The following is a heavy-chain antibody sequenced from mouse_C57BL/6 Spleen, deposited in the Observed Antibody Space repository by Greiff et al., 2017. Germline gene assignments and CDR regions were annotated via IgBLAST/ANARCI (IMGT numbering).Heavy chain of an antibody. CDR2: IDPETGGT. J-gene: IGHJ4*01. CDR3: TRLGLYYAMDY. CDR1: GYTFTDYE. Sequence: QIQLQQSGAELVRPGASVTLSCKASGYTFTDYEMHWVKQTPVHGLEWIGAIDPETGGTAYNQKFKGKAILTADKSSSTAYMELRSLTSEDSAVYYCTRLGLYYAMDYWGQGTSVTVSS. V-gene: IGHV1-15*01. D-gene: IGHD3-3*01.